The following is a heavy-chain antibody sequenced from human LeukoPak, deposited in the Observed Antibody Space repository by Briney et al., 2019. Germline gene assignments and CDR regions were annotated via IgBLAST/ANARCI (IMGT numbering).Heavy chain of an antibody. V-gene: IGHV3-30*18. CDR3: AKGRYYDSSGYYQPGL. Sequence: PGGSLRLSCAASGFTFSSYGMHWVRQAPGKGLEWVAVISYDGSNKYYADSVKGRFTISRDNSKNTLYLQMNSLRAEDTAVYYCAKGRYYDSSGYYQPGLWGQGTLVTVSS. CDR2: ISYDGSNK. CDR1: GFTFSSYG. D-gene: IGHD3-22*01. J-gene: IGHJ4*02.